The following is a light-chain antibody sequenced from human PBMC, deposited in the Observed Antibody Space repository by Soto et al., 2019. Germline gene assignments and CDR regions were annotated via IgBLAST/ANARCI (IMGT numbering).Light chain of an antibody. Sequence: DVVMTQSPLSLPVTPGEPASISCRSSQSLLHSDGYNHLNWFLQRPGESPQFLIYLGSTRAPGVPDMFSGSGSATDITLKISRVEAEDVGVYYCMQALQTPLTFGGGTNVEIK. J-gene: IGKJ4*01. CDR1: QSLLHSDGYNH. CDR2: LGS. V-gene: IGKV2-28*01. CDR3: MQALQTPLT.